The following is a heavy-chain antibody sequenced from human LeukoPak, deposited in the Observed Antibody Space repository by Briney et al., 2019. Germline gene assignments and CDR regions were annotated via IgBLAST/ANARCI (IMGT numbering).Heavy chain of an antibody. D-gene: IGHD1-26*01. CDR3: ARDSGKWELEGAGRVKTGSDY. J-gene: IGHJ4*02. V-gene: IGHV4-61*09. Sequence: SETLSLTCTVSGGSISFGSFYWSWIRQPAGKRLEWIGQIYARGTSNYNPSLRSRVTISLDTSKNQFSLNLNSVTAADTAVYYCARDSGKWELEGAGRVKTGSDYWGQGTLVTVSS. CDR2: IYARGTS. CDR1: GGSISFGSFY.